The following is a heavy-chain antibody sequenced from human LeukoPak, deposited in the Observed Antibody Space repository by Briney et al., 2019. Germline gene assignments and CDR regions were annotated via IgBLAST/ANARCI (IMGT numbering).Heavy chain of an antibody. CDR1: GYTFTSYG. CDR2: ISAYNGNT. Sequence: ASVKVSCKASGYTFTSYGISWVRQAPGQGLEWMGWISAYNGNTNYAQKLQGRVTMTTDTSTSTAYMELRSLRSDDTAVYYCALYDSSGYWSGRFDYWGQGTLVTVSS. V-gene: IGHV1-18*01. D-gene: IGHD3-22*01. J-gene: IGHJ4*02. CDR3: ALYDSSGYWSGRFDY.